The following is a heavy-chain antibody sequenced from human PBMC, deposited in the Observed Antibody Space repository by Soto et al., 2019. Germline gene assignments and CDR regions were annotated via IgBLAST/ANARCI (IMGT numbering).Heavy chain of an antibody. CDR2: INAGNGNT. J-gene: IGHJ6*03. D-gene: IGHD3-3*01. V-gene: IGHV1-3*01. CDR3: ASGYDFWSGGAYMDV. Sequence: QVQLVQSGAEVKKPGASVKVSCKASGYTFTSYAMHWVRQAPGQRLEWMGWINAGNGNTKYSQKFQGXVTITRDTXXXXXXXXXXXXXSEDTAVYYCASGYDFWSGGAYMDVWGKGTTVTVSS. CDR1: GYTFTSYA.